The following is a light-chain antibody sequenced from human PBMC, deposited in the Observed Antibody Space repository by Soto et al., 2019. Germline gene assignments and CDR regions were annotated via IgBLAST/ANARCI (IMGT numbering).Light chain of an antibody. CDR2: RVS. V-gene: IGKV2-24*01. J-gene: IGKJ2*01. CDR3: MQATNFPPYS. Sequence: VLTQTPLSSRVTLGQPASISCRSSQSLAHSDGNTYLSWLQQRPGQPARLLICRVSKRVSEVPDRFSGSGAGTDFTLTISRAEAEDVGIYYCMQATNFPPYSFDQATKLEIK. CDR1: QSLAHSDGNTY.